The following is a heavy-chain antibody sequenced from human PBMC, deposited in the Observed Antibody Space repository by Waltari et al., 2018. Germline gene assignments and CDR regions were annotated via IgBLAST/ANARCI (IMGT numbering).Heavy chain of an antibody. J-gene: IGHJ3*01. CDR1: GFTFSNYW. V-gene: IGHV3-7*01. D-gene: IGHD3-22*01. CDR2: IKQDGSEK. Sequence: EVQLVESGGGLVQPGGSLRLSCAASGFTFSNYWLRWVRQAPGKGLEWVANIKQDGSEKYYVDSVKGRFTVSRDNSKNSLYLQMNSLRAEDTALYYCARDRFYYDSPSDHPDDAFDVWGQGTTVTVSS. CDR3: ARDRFYYDSPSDHPDDAFDV.